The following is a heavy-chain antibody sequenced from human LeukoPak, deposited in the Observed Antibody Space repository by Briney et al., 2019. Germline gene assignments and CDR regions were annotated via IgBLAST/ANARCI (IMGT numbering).Heavy chain of an antibody. CDR2: IHPSSGAT. CDR1: GYTFTDYY. V-gene: IGHV1-2*02. J-gene: IGHJ4*02. Sequence: ASVKVSCKASGYTFTDYYMHWVRQAPGQGLEWMGWIHPSSGATRYAQTFQGRVTMTRDTSISTAYMELNRLTSDDTAMFYCARDLDSGSSLDYWGQGTLVTVSP. D-gene: IGHD3/OR15-3a*01. CDR3: ARDLDSGSSLDY.